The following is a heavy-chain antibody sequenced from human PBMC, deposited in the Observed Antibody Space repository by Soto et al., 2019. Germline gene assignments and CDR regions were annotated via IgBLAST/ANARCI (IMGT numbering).Heavy chain of an antibody. V-gene: IGHV4-39*01. CDR1: GGSISSSSYY. J-gene: IGHJ4*02. CDR2: IYYSGST. CDR3: ARPTNSHFDY. D-gene: IGHD2-8*01. Sequence: PSETLSLTCTVSGGSISSSSYYWGWIRQPPGKGLEWIGSIYYSGSTYYNPSLKSRVTISVDTSKNQFSLKLSSVTAADTAVYYCARPTNSHFDYLAQETLVTVSS.